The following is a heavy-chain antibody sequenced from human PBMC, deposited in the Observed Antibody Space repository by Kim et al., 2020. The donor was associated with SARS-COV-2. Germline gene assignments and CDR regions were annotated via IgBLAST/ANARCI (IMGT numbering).Heavy chain of an antibody. CDR2: ISCDGSAN. D-gene: IGHD3-3*01. CDR3: AKADNSRCHDFQN. V-gene: IGHV3-30*18. J-gene: IGHJ4*02. Sequence: GGSLRLSCAASRLAVSRSSMHWVRQAPGKGLEWVSIISCDGSANNYADAEERLIITSNDNSKTMLHLLMDSRTTDDTAIYFSAKADNSRCHDFQNWGQGT. CDR1: RLAVSRSS.